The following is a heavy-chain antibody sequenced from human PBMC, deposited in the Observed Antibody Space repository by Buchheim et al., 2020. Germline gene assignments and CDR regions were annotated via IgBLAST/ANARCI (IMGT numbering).Heavy chain of an antibody. CDR1: GFTFRSYG. Sequence: QVQLVESGGGVVQPGRSLRLSCAASGFTFRSYGMLWVRQAPGKGLEWVAVIWYDGSNKYYADSVKGRFTISRDNSKNTLYLQMNSRRAEDTAVYYCARDLTRYDFGSGYRVYYYYYGMDVWGQGTT. CDR2: IWYDGSNK. CDR3: ARDLTRYDFGSGYRVYYYYYGMDV. J-gene: IGHJ6*02. V-gene: IGHV3-33*01. D-gene: IGHD3-3*01.